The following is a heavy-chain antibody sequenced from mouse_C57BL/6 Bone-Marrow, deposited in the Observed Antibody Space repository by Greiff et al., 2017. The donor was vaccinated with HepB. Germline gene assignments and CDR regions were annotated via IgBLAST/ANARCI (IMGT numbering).Heavy chain of an antibody. D-gene: IGHD2-3*01. CDR2: ISSGGSYT. V-gene: IGHV5-6*01. CDR3: ARQGGYYDY. Sequence: EVKLMESGGDLVKPGGSLKLSCAASGFTFSSYGMSWVRQTPDKRLEWVATISSGGSYTYYPDSVKGRFTISRDNAKSTLYLQMSSLKSEDTAMYYCARQGGYYDYWGRGTTLTVSS. J-gene: IGHJ2*01. CDR1: GFTFSSYG.